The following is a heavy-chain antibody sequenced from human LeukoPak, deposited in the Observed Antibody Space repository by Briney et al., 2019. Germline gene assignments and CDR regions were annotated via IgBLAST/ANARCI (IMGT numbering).Heavy chain of an antibody. CDR3: ARSRPSWFGNYEHFDY. V-gene: IGHV3-74*01. CDR1: GFTFSSSR. Sequence: GGPLRLPGAASGFTFSSSRMPWLRQAPGKGLVWFSRINSDGSSTSYAASVKRRFTISRDYAKNTLYLQMNSLRAEDTAEYYCARSRPSWFGNYEHFDYWGQGTLVTVSS. CDR2: INSDGSST. J-gene: IGHJ4*02. D-gene: IGHD3-10*01.